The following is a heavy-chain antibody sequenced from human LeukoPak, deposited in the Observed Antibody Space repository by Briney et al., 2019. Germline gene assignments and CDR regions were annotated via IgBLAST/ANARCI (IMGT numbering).Heavy chain of an antibody. Sequence: PSDPLSLTCGVYGGSFSGYYWSWTRQPPGKGLEWIGEFNHSGNTNHNPPLKSRVTISVDPSQNQSSLKMRSVTADDTAVYYCARGGGTDIVVVPAATARDFDYWGQGTLVTVSS. CDR1: GGSFSGYY. D-gene: IGHD2-2*01. CDR3: ARGGGTDIVVVPAATARDFDY. J-gene: IGHJ4*02. CDR2: FNHSGNT. V-gene: IGHV4-34*01.